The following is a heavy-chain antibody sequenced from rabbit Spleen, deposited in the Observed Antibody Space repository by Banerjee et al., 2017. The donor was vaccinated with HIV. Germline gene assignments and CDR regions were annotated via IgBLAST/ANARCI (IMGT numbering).Heavy chain of an antibody. CDR1: GFSFSARAV. CDR3: ARDLPSAVGWNFYL. D-gene: IGHD1-1*01. CDR2: INTDTGKP. J-gene: IGHJ4*01. Sequence: QQQLVESGGGLVKPGASLTLTCTASGFSFSARAVMCWVRQAPGKGLQWIAWINTDTGKPVYATWAKGRFTISRTSSATVTLQLTSLTAADTATYFCARDLPSAVGWNFYLWGQGTLVTVS. V-gene: IGHV1S45*01.